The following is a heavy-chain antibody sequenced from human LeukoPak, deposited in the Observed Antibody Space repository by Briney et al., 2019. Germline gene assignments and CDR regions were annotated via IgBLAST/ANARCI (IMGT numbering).Heavy chain of an antibody. V-gene: IGHV4-28*05. CDR3: ARKATTGPTKAAFDI. CDR1: GYSISSSNY. CDR2: IYYSGGI. Sequence: PSDTLSLTCAVSGYSISSSNYWAWIRQPPGKGLEWIGHIYYSGGIYYNPSLKSRVTMSVDTSKNQFSLKLSSVTAVDTAVYYCARKATTGPTKAAFDIWGRGTMVTVSS. J-gene: IGHJ3*02. D-gene: IGHD4-17*01.